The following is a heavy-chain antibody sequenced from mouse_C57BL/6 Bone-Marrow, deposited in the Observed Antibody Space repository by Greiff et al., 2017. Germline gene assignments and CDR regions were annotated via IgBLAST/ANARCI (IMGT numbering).Heavy chain of an antibody. D-gene: IGHD1-1*01. CDR1: GYTFTSSW. CDR2: INPSSGYT. CDR3: ANYYGSSYVYFDY. V-gene: IGHV1-7*01. Sequence: QVQLQQSGAELAKPGASVKLSCKASGYTFTSSWMHWVKQRPGQGLEWIGYINPSSGYTKYNQKFKDKATLTADKSSSTAYMQLSSLTYEDSAVYYCANYYGSSYVYFDYWGQGTTLTVSS. J-gene: IGHJ2*01.